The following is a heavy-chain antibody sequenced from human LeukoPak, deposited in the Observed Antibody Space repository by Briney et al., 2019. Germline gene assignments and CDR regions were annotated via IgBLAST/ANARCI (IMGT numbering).Heavy chain of an antibody. V-gene: IGHV3-30*02. CDR1: GFTFSSYG. J-gene: IGHJ4*02. D-gene: IGHD3-22*01. CDR3: AKESRDSSGLNLYYFDY. Sequence: PGGSLRLSCAASGFTFSSYGMHWVRQAPGKGLEWVAFIRYDGSNKYYADSVKGRFTISRDNSKNTLYLQMNSLRAEDTAVYYCAKESRDSSGLNLYYFDYWGQGTLVTVSS. CDR2: IRYDGSNK.